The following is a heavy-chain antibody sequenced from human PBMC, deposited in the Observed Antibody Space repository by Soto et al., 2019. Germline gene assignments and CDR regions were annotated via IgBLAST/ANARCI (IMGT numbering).Heavy chain of an antibody. CDR1: GYTFTSHG. CDR3: AREGGQWLARDAFDI. Sequence: ASVKVSCKASGYTFTSHGISWVRQAPRQGPEWMGWISAYNGNTNYAQKLQGRVTMTTDTSTSTAYMELRSLRSDDTAVYYCAREGGQWLARDAFDIWGQGTMVTVSS. D-gene: IGHD6-19*01. J-gene: IGHJ3*02. CDR2: ISAYNGNT. V-gene: IGHV1-18*01.